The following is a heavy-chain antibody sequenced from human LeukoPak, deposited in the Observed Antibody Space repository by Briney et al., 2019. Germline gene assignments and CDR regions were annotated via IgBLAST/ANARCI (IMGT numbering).Heavy chain of an antibody. CDR3: AKHGYCSGISCFFDF. CDR2: ISGSGPYT. V-gene: IGHV3-23*01. D-gene: IGHD2-2*03. J-gene: IGHJ4*02. Sequence: QPGGSLRLSCAASGFTFTTYAMSWVLQAPGKGLEWISGISGSGPYTFYTDSVKGRFTISRDSSKNTLYLQMNSLRAEDTALYYCAKHGYCSGISCFFDFWGQGTLVTVSS. CDR1: GFTFTTYA.